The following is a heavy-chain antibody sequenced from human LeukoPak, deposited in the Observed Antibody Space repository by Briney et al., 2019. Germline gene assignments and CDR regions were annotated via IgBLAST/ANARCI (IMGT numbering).Heavy chain of an antibody. V-gene: IGHV3-30*01. J-gene: IGHJ4*02. CDR1: GFTFSSYA. D-gene: IGHD3-10*01. Sequence: GGSLRLSCAASGFTFSSYAMHWVRQAPGKGLEWVAVIPYDGGNTYYADSVKGRFTISRDNSKNTLYLQLNSLRAEDTAVYYCARDSTYYYGSGSSGPHYFDYWGQGTLVTVYS. CDR2: IPYDGGNT. CDR3: ARDSTYYYGSGSSGPHYFDY.